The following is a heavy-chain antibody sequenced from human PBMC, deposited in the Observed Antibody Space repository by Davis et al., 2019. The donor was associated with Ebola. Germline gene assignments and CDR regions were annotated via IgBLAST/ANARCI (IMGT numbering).Heavy chain of an antibody. Sequence: ASVKVSCKASGYTFTAYYIHWVRQAPGQGLEWMGRLNPNSGGTNYAQKFQGRVTMTRDTSISTAYLELSRLGSDDTAVYYCARGYCSGGSCYSGDYWGQGTLVTVSS. J-gene: IGHJ4*02. D-gene: IGHD2-15*01. CDR2: LNPNSGGT. CDR1: GYTFTAYY. V-gene: IGHV1-2*06. CDR3: ARGYCSGGSCYSGDY.